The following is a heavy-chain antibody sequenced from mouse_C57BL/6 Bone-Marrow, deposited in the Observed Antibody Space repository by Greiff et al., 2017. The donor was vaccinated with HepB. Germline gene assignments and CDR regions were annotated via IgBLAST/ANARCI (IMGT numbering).Heavy chain of an antibody. CDR1: GFTFSNYW. V-gene: IGHV6-3*01. CDR2: IRLKSDNYAT. D-gene: IGHD1-1*01. Sequence: EVKVVESGGGLVQPGGSMKLSCVASGFTFSNYWMNWVRQSPEKGLEWVAQIRLKSDNYATHYAESVKGRFTISRDDSKSSVYLQMNNLRAEDTGIYYCITTVVPYYFDYWGQGTTLTVSS. J-gene: IGHJ2*01. CDR3: ITTVVPYYFDY.